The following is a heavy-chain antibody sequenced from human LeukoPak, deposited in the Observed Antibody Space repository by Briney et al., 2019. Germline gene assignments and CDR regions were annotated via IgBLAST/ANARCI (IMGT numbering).Heavy chain of an antibody. CDR1: GFTFSSYA. CDR2: ISWNSGSI. Sequence: GGSLRLSCAASGFTFSSYAMSWVRQAPGKGLEWVSGISWNSGSIGYADSVKGRFTISRDNAKNSLYLQMNSLRAEDTALYYCAKDYGSGSYSTDAFDIWGQGTMVTVSS. V-gene: IGHV3-9*01. CDR3: AKDYGSGSYSTDAFDI. J-gene: IGHJ3*02. D-gene: IGHD3-10*01.